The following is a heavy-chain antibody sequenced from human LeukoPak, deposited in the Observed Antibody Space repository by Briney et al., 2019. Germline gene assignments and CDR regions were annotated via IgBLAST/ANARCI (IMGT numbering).Heavy chain of an antibody. Sequence: GGSLRLSCAASGFTFSNAWMSWVRQAPGKGLEWVGRIKSKTDGGTTDYAAHVKGRFTISRDDSKNTLYLQMNSLKTEDTAVYYCTTLTRITMIVVVPAWGQGTLVTVSS. V-gene: IGHV3-15*01. CDR2: IKSKTDGGTT. CDR3: TTLTRITMIVVVPA. J-gene: IGHJ5*02. CDR1: GFTFSNAW. D-gene: IGHD3-22*01.